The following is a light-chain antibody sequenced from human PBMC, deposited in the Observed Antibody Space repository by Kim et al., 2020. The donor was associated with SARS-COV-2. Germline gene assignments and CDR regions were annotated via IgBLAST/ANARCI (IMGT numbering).Light chain of an antibody. J-gene: IGLJ2*01. CDR3: SAWDSRLREVL. CDR2: RNN. Sequence: TPTLPWTVNLHVVGNEVPVWLQQHQCHPPQLLAYRNNNRPSGISDRFSASRSENTASLTITGLQPEDEADYYCSAWDSRLREVLFGGWTQLTVL. V-gene: IGLV10-54*01. CDR1: LHVVGNEV.